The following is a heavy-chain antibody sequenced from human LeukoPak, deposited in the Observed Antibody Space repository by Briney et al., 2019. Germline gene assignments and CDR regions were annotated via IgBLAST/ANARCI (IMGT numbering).Heavy chain of an antibody. CDR3: ARDFSGYSGHVWYGMDV. Sequence: GGSLRLSCAASGFTFSSYWMNWVRQAPGKGLVWVSRIASDGSSTTYADSVKGRFTISRDNAKNSLYLQMNSLRAEDTAVYYCARDFSGYSGHVWYGMDVWGQGTTVTVSS. V-gene: IGHV3-74*01. D-gene: IGHD5-12*01. CDR2: IASDGSST. J-gene: IGHJ6*02. CDR1: GFTFSSYW.